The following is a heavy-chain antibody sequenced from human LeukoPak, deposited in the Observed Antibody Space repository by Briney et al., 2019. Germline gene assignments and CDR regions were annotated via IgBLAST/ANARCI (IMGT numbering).Heavy chain of an antibody. D-gene: IGHD3-10*01. Sequence: SETLSLTCTVSGDSISVYHWSWIRQPPGKGPEWIGCIYYNGSANYNPSLKSRVTISGDTSKNQFSLKLSSVTAADTAVYYCAKGGVIQYNWFDPWGQGTLVTVSS. J-gene: IGHJ5*02. CDR2: IYYNGSA. V-gene: IGHV4-59*01. CDR1: GDSISVYH. CDR3: AKGGVIQYNWFDP.